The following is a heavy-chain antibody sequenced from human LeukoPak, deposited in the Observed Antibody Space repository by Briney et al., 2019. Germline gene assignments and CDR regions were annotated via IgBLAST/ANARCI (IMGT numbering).Heavy chain of an antibody. J-gene: IGHJ4*02. D-gene: IGHD3-9*01. V-gene: IGHV3-48*02. Sequence: GGSLRLSCVASGFTFSSYSINWVRQAPGEGLEWVSYISSSSTTIYYADSVKGRFAISRDNAENSLYLQMNSLRDEDTAVYYCARSFYYDTLTGYYFFDFWGQGTLVTVSS. CDR3: ARSFYYDTLTGYYFFDF. CDR1: GFTFSSYS. CDR2: ISSSSTTI.